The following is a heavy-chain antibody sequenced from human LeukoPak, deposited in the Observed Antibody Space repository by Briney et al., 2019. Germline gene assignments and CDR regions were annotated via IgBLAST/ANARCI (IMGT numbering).Heavy chain of an antibody. J-gene: IGHJ4*02. CDR2: IAYDRSNT. CDR3: ARGLPAYTGYDRAGY. CDR1: GFTFSYYA. Sequence: GGSLRLYCAASGFTFSYYAMHWVRQAPGKGLEGVALIAYDRSNTYYADSVKGRFTISRDNSKTTLYLQMNSLTPEDTAVYYCARGLPAYTGYDRAGYWGQGTLVTVSS. D-gene: IGHD5-12*01. V-gene: IGHV3-30*04.